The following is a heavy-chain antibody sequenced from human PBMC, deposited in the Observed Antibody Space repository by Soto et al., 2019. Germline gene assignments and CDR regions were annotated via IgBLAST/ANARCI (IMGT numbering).Heavy chain of an antibody. D-gene: IGHD2-2*01. Sequence: SETLSLTCAVSGGYISSSNWWSWVRQPPGKGLEWIGYIYSSGSTSYNPSLKSRLSISVDTSNNQFSLNLSSVTAADTAVYYCARRSSTAGAFDIWGQGTMVTVS. CDR2: IYSSGST. J-gene: IGHJ3*02. V-gene: IGHV4-4*02. CDR1: GGYISSSNW. CDR3: ARRSSTAGAFDI.